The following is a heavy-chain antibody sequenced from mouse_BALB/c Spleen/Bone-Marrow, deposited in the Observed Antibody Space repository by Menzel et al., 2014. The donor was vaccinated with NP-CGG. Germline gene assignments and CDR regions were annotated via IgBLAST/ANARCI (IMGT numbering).Heavy chain of an antibody. J-gene: IGHJ4*01. V-gene: IGHV1-82*01. CDR2: IYPGDGDT. CDR1: GYAFSSSW. Sequence: QVQLQQSGPELVKPGASVKISCKASGYAFSSSWMNWVKQRPGQGLEWIGRIYPGDGDTNYNGKFKGKATLTADRSSSTAYMQRSSVASVDSAVYFGARHYGSSGAMEYWGQGTSVTGSS. CDR3: ARHYGSSGAMEY. D-gene: IGHD1-1*01.